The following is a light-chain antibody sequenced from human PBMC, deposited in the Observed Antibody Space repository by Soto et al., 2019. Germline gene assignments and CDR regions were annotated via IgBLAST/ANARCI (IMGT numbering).Light chain of an antibody. CDR2: ATS. CDR3: QQSYSNPYT. Sequence: DTQMTQSPSYLSASVGDRISISCRASQTASNYVNWYQQKPGKAPTLLISATSTLQSGVPSRFRGSGSGTDFTLTITSLQPEDFAIYFCQQSYSNPYTFGQGTKV. J-gene: IGKJ2*01. V-gene: IGKV1-39*01. CDR1: QTASNY.